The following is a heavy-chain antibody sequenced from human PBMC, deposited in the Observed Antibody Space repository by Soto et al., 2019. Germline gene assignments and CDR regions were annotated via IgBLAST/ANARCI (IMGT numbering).Heavy chain of an antibody. J-gene: IGHJ5*02. V-gene: IGHV3-21*01. CDR1: GFTFSSYS. D-gene: IGHD6-13*01. CDR2: ISSSSSYI. Sequence: GGSLRLSCAASGFTFSSYSMNWVRQAPGKGLEWVSSISSSSSYIYYADSVKGRFTISRDNAKNSLYLQMNSLRAEDTAVYHCARDRGSSSPPRFDPWGQGTLVTVSS. CDR3: ARDRGSSSPPRFDP.